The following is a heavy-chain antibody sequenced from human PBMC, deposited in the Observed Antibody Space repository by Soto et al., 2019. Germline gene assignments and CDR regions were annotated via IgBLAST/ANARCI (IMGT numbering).Heavy chain of an antibody. Sequence: EVQLVESGGGLVKPGGSLRLSCAASGFTFSSDWMNWVRQSPGKGLEWVSRIISGGSRVSYADSVKGRFTITRDNAKNTLYLEMHSLTADDTAVYYCARERTSKGGMDIWGQGTTVTVSS. CDR3: ARERTSKGGMDI. V-gene: IGHV3-74*01. CDR2: IISGGSRV. CDR1: GFTFSSDW. J-gene: IGHJ6*02.